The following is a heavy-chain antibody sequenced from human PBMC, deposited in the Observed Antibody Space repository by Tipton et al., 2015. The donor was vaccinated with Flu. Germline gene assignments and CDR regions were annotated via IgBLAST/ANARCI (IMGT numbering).Heavy chain of an antibody. J-gene: IGHJ4*02. Sequence: SLRLSCAASGFTFSTYWMTWIRQAPGKGLEWVVVIKPDGSETHYLGSVKGRFTLSRDNAKNSVSLQMSNLRVEDTAVYYCVRAIAASGSFWGQGTLVTVSS. D-gene: IGHD3-10*01. V-gene: IGHV3-7*04. CDR2: IKPDGSET. CDR1: GFTFSTYW. CDR3: VRAIAASGSF.